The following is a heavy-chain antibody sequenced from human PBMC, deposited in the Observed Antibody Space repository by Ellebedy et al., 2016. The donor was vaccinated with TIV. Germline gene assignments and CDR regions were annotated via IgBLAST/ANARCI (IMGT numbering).Heavy chain of an antibody. J-gene: IGHJ2*01. CDR3: ARGLYYDILTGSPSYWYFDL. Sequence: GGSLRLSXAASGFTFSSYAMHWVRQAPGKGLEWVAVISYDGSNKYYADSVKGRFTISRDNSKNTLYLQMNSLRAEDTAVYYCARGLYYDILTGSPSYWYFDLWGRGTLVTVSS. CDR2: ISYDGSNK. CDR1: GFTFSSYA. V-gene: IGHV3-30-3*01. D-gene: IGHD3-9*01.